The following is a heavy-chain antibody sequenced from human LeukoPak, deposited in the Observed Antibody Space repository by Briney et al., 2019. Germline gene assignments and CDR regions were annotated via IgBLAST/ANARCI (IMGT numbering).Heavy chain of an antibody. CDR1: GGSISSYY. D-gene: IGHD1-1*01. J-gene: IGHJ4*02. CDR3: ASYSTRRTVFDY. V-gene: IGHV4-4*07. CDR2: IYTSGST. Sequence: PSETLSLTCTVSGGSISSYYWSWIRQPAGKGLEWIGRIYTSGSTDYNPSLKSRVTMSVDTSKNQFSLRLSSVTAADTAVYYCASYSTRRTVFDYWGQGTLVTVSS.